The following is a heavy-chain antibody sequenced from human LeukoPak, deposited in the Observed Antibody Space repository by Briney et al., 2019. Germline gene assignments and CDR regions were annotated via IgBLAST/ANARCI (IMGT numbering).Heavy chain of an antibody. Sequence: PGGSLRLSCAASGFTFDDYGMSWVRQAPGKGLEWVSGINWNGGSTGYADSVKGRFTISRDNAKNSLYLQMNSLRAEDTALYYCAREDSSSWGHYFDYWGQGTLVTVSS. D-gene: IGHD6-13*01. CDR1: GFTFDDYG. CDR2: INWNGGST. CDR3: AREDSSSWGHYFDY. J-gene: IGHJ4*02. V-gene: IGHV3-20*04.